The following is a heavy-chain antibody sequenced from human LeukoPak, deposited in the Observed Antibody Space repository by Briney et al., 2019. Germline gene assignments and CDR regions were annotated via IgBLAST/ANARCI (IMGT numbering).Heavy chain of an antibody. V-gene: IGHV3-23*01. CDR3: TKDPNGDYVGAFDP. CDR1: GFSFSSFA. D-gene: IGHD4-17*01. Sequence: AGGSLRLSCAASGFSFSSFAMTWVRQAPGKGLEWVSSINGGHYPTYNTDSVKGRFTISRDNSRNTLYLQMNSLRADDTAVYYCTKDPNGDYVGAFDPWGQGTLVTVSS. J-gene: IGHJ5*02. CDR2: INGGHYPT.